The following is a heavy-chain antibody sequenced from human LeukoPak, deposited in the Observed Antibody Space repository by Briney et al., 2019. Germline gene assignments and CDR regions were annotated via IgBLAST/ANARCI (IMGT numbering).Heavy chain of an antibody. J-gene: IGHJ3*02. CDR3: ASSLVSGKQGDI. V-gene: IGHV3-20*04. Sequence: PGGSLRLSCAASGFTFDDYGMSWVRQAPGKGLEWVSDINWNGGNTVYADSVKGRFTISRDNAKNSLYLQMNSLRAEDTALYYCASSLVSGKQGDIWGQGTMVTVSS. CDR2: INWNGGNT. CDR1: GFTFDDYG. D-gene: IGHD1/OR15-1a*01.